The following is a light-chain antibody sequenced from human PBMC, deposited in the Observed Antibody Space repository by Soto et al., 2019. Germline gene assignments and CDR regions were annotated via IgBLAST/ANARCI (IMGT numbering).Light chain of an antibody. CDR3: AAWDDSLNGHV. J-gene: IGLJ1*01. CDR1: SSNIGTSS. V-gene: IGLV1-44*01. CDR2: TTN. Sequence: QSVLTQPHSASGTPGQRVTISCSGSSSNIGTSSVHWFQQLPGTAPKLLISTTNQRPSGVPERFSGSKSGNSASLAISGLQSEDEADYYCAAWDDSLNGHVFGTGTKVTVL.